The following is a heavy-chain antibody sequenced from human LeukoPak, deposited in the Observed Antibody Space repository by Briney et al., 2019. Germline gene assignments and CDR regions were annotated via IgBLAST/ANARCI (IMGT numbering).Heavy chain of an antibody. CDR3: ATGGTDCWRGGDYYMDV. J-gene: IGHJ6*03. CDR2: ITPFNGNT. CDR1: GYTFTYRY. Sequence: SVKVSCKASGYTFTYRYLHWVRQAPGQALEWMGWITPFNGNTNYAQKFQDRVTITRDRSMSTAYMELSSLRSEDTAMYYCATGGTDCWRGGDYYMDVWGKGPAVTVSS. V-gene: IGHV1-45*02. D-gene: IGHD3-3*01.